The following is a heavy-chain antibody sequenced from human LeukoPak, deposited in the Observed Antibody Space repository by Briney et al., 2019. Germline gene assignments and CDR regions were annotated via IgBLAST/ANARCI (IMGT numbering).Heavy chain of an antibody. CDR2: IIPIFGTA. J-gene: IGHJ4*02. Sequence: SVKVSCKASRGTFSSYAISWVRQAPGQGLEWMGGIIPIFGTANYAQKFQGRVTITADESTSTAYMELSSLRSEDTAVYYCARVPYTESYYFDYWGQGTLVTVSS. CDR3: ARVPYTESYYFDY. CDR1: RGTFSSYA. D-gene: IGHD2-2*02. V-gene: IGHV1-69*13.